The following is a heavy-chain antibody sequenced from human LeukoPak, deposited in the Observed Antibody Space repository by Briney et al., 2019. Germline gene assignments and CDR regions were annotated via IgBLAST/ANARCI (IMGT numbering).Heavy chain of an antibody. CDR1: GFTFSSYS. J-gene: IGHJ5*02. Sequence: AGGSLRLSCAASGFTFSSYSMNWVRQAPGKGLEWVSSISSSSSYIYYADSVKGRFTISRDNAKNSLYLQMNSLRAEDTAVYYCARNPFKKGGNSDLLRFDPRRQGTLVTVSS. D-gene: IGHD4-23*01. CDR2: ISSSSSYI. CDR3: ARNPFKKGGNSDLLRFDP. V-gene: IGHV3-21*01.